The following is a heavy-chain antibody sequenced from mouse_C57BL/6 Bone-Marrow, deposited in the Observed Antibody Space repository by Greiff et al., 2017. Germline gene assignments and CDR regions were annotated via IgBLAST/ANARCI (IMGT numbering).Heavy chain of an antibody. CDR2: ISNGGGST. CDR3: ARHTPGAY. CDR1: GFTFSDYY. Sequence: EVMLVESGGGLVQPGGSLKLSCAASGFTFSDYYMYWVRQTPEKRLEWVAYISNGGGSTYYPDTVKGRFTISRDNAKNTLYLQMSRLKSEDTAMYYCARHTPGAYWGQGTLVTVSA. V-gene: IGHV5-12*01. J-gene: IGHJ3*01.